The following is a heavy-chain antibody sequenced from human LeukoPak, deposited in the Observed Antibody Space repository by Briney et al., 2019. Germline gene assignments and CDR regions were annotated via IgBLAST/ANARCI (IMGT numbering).Heavy chain of an antibody. CDR3: ARRDYDGSLPYAFDI. J-gene: IGHJ3*02. Sequence: SETLSLTCTVSGGSISGYNWGWIRHPPGEGLEWIGYISYTGRTNHHPSLKSRVALSVDTSKIQFSLKLSSVTAADTAVYYCARRDYDGSLPYAFDIWGQGTVVTVSS. CDR1: GGSISGYN. D-gene: IGHD3-22*01. V-gene: IGHV4-59*08. CDR2: ISYTGRT.